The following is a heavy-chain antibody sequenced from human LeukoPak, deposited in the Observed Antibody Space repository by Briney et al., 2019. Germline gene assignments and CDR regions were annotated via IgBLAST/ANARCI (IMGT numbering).Heavy chain of an antibody. CDR3: ARAGSSGWYLNWFDP. J-gene: IGHJ5*02. D-gene: IGHD6-19*01. CDR2: ISSSGSTI. CDR1: GFTFSDYY. Sequence: SGGSLRLSCAASGFTFSDYYMSWIRQAPGKGLEWVSYISSSGSTIYYADSVKGRFTISRDNAKNSLYLQMNSLRAEDTAVYYCARAGSSGWYLNWFDPWGRGTLVTVSS. V-gene: IGHV3-11*01.